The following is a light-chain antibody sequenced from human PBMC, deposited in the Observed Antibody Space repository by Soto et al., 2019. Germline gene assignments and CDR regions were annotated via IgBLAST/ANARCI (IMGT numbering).Light chain of an antibody. V-gene: IGKV1-5*03. CDR3: QQYNSYSWT. Sequence: DIQMTHSPSTLSASVGDRVTITCRASQSINNWLAWYQQRPGKAPNLLIYKASSLESGVPSRFSGSGSGTEFTLTISSLQPDDFATYYCQQYNSYSWTFGQGTKVEIK. CDR1: QSINNW. CDR2: KAS. J-gene: IGKJ1*01.